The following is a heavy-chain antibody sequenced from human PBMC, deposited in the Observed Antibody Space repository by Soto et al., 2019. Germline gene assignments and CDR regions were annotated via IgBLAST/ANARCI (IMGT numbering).Heavy chain of an antibody. D-gene: IGHD5-18*01. CDR2: IYYSGGT. Sequence: PSETLSLTCTVSGGSISSGDYYWSWIRQPPGKGLEWIGYIYYSGGTYYNPSLKSRVTISVDTSKNQFSLKLSSVTAADTAVYYCAGLGYSYGYGYWGQGTLVTVSS. CDR3: AGLGYSYGYGY. V-gene: IGHV4-30-4*01. J-gene: IGHJ4*02. CDR1: GGSISSGDYY.